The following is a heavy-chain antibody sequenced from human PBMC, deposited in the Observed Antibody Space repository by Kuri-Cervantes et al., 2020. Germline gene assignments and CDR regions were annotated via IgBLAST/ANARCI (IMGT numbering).Heavy chain of an antibody. V-gene: IGHV4-39*02. CDR1: GGSISSSSYY. CDR2: IYYSGST. J-gene: IGHJ4*02. D-gene: IGHD3-22*01. Sequence: SETLSLTCTVSGGSISSSSYYWGWNRQPPGKGPEWIGSIYYSGSTYYNPSLKSRVTISVDTSKNQFSLKLSSVTAADTAVYYCARDSSHYYDSSGYYDYWGQGTLVTVSS. CDR3: ARDSSHYYDSSGYYDY.